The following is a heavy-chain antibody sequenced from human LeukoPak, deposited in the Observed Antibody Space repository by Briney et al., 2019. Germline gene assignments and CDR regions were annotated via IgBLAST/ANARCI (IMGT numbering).Heavy chain of an antibody. CDR3: AKDLSSFSVVFDY. CDR2: MESGGST. CDR1: GFTVSSNY. J-gene: IGHJ4*02. Sequence: GGSLRLSCAASGFTVSSNYMSWVRQAPGKGLEWVSVMESGGSTYYADSVKGRFTISRDNSKNTLYLQMNSLRAEDTAVYYCAKDLSSFSVVFDYWGQGTLVTVSS. D-gene: IGHD6-6*01. V-gene: IGHV3-66*01.